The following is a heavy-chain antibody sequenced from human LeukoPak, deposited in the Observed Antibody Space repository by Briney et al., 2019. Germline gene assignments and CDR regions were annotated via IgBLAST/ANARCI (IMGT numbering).Heavy chain of an antibody. Sequence: SETLSLTCAVYGGSFSGYYWSWIRQPPGKGLEWIGEINHSGSTNYNPSLKSRVTISVDTSKNQFSLKLSSVTAADTAVYYCAKLLRYLDADAFDIWGQGTMVTVSS. CDR1: GGSFSGYY. CDR2: INHSGST. J-gene: IGHJ3*02. V-gene: IGHV4-34*01. D-gene: IGHD3-9*01. CDR3: AKLLRYLDADAFDI.